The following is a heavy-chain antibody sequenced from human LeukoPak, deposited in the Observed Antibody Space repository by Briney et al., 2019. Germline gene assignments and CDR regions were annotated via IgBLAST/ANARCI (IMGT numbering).Heavy chain of an antibody. CDR1: GLTFDNYA. CDR3: AKGKSAGSVDWFDP. J-gene: IGHJ5*02. D-gene: IGHD6-25*01. CDR2: IIASGQRT. V-gene: IGHV3-23*01. Sequence: GGSLRLSCAASGLTFDNYAMMWVRQAPGKGLEWVSSIIASGQRTFYADSVQGRFTVSRDNSRNTPYLQMDSLRAEDTALYYCAKGKSAGSVDWFDPWGQGTLVTVSS.